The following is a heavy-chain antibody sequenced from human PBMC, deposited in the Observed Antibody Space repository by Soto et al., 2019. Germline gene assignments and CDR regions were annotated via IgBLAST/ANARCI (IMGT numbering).Heavy chain of an antibody. D-gene: IGHD3-3*01. J-gene: IGHJ6*03. CDR3: ARDQHYDFWSGYYYYMDV. CDR1: GYSLTELS. Sequence: ASVKVSCKVSGYSLTELSMHWVRQASGKGLEWMGGLDPDNDETIYAQKFQGRVTMTEDTSADTAYMELSSLRSEDTAVYYCARDQHYDFWSGYYYYMDVWGKGTTVTLAS. CDR2: LDPDNDET. V-gene: IGHV1-24*01.